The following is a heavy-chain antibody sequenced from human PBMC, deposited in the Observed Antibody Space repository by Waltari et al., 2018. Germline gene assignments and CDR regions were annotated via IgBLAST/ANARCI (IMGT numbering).Heavy chain of an antibody. CDR3: ARDGIAYCGGDCYSDY. J-gene: IGHJ4*02. Sequence: QVQLVESGGGVVQPGRSLRLSCAASGFTFSSYAMHWVRQAPGKGLEWVVVISYDGSNKYYADAVKGRFTISRDNSKNTLYLQMNSLRAEDTAVYYCARDGIAYCGGDCYSDYWGQGTLVTVSS. D-gene: IGHD2-21*02. CDR2: ISYDGSNK. V-gene: IGHV3-30*01. CDR1: GFTFSSYA.